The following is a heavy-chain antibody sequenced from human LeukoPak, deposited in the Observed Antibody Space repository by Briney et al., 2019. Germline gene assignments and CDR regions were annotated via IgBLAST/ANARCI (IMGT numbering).Heavy chain of an antibody. J-gene: IGHJ4*02. CDR3: ARAAYNWN. D-gene: IGHD1-20*01. Sequence: GGSLRLSCAASGFTIRDYVMSWVRQAPRKGLEWVSCIDPSGTALYYADSVKGRFTVSRDNGKNSLSLQLRSLRAEDTALYYCARAAYNWNWGQGTLVTVSS. CDR2: IDPSGTAL. CDR1: GFTIRDYV. V-gene: IGHV3-11*01.